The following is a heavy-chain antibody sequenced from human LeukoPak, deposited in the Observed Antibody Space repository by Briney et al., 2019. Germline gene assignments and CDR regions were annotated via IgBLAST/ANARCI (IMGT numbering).Heavy chain of an antibody. CDR2: IYYCGST. CDR3: ARDVRDRDGFDI. Sequence: SETLSLTCSLSGRYISIYYWRWIRQPPGKALEWIGYIYYCGSTNYNPSLKSRVTITVDTSKNQFSLKLSSVTAADTAVYYCARDVRDRDGFDIWGQGTMVTVSS. J-gene: IGHJ3*02. D-gene: IGHD5-24*01. CDR1: GRYISIYY. V-gene: IGHV4-59*01.